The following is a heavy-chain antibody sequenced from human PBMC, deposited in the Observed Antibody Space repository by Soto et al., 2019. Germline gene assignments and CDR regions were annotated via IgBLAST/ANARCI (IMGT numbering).Heavy chain of an antibody. CDR3: ARNQGSPGYYYGMDV. V-gene: IGHV5-51*01. CDR2: IYPGDSNT. D-gene: IGHD6-13*01. Sequence: XESLKVSWQCSRNRFTTYWIDLLLQMPGKGLEWIGIIYPGDSNTRYSPSFQGQVTISADKSVSTAYLQWSSLKASDTAMYYCARNQGSPGYYYGMDVCGQGTTVTVSS. J-gene: IGHJ6*02. CDR1: RNRFTTYW.